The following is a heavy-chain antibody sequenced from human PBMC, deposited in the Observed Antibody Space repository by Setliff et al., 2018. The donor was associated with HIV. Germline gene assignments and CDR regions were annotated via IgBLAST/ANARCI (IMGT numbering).Heavy chain of an antibody. V-gene: IGHV1-3*03. J-gene: IGHJ6*04. CDR1: GYIFSNHA. D-gene: IGHD5-12*01. CDR2: INNGNGDT. Sequence: ASVKVSCKASGYIFSNHALHWVRQAPGQRLEWMGWINNGNGDTKYSQDFRGRVTITRDSSASTAYMELSGLRSEDTAVYYCAIDGAGGWLRPMPDYWGKGTTVTVSS. CDR3: AIDGAGGWLRPMPDY.